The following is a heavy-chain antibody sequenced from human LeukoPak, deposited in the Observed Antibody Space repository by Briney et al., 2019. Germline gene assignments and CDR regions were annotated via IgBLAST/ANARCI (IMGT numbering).Heavy chain of an antibody. V-gene: IGHV3-48*02. CDR1: GFTFSSYS. Sequence: GGSLRLSCAASGFTFSSYSMNWVRQAPGKGLEWVSYISSSSSTIYYADSAKGRFTISRDNAKNSLYLQMNSLRDEDTAVYYCARESCSSTSCYADGHDYWGQGTLVTVSS. CDR2: ISSSSSTI. J-gene: IGHJ4*02. D-gene: IGHD2-2*01. CDR3: ARESCSSTSCYADGHDY.